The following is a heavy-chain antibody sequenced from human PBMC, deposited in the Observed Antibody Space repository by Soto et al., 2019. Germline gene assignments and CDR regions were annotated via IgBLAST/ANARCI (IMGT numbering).Heavy chain of an antibody. Sequence: GGSLRLSCAASGFGFSGYSINWVRQAPGKGLEWVSSSSRSSTDIYYADSVKGRFTISRDNARNSLYLQMNSLRVEDTAVYYCARADYGGNSWYFDLWGRGTLVTVSS. CDR3: ARADYGGNSWYFDL. D-gene: IGHD4-17*01. J-gene: IGHJ2*01. CDR2: SSRSSTDI. V-gene: IGHV3-21*01. CDR1: GFGFSGYS.